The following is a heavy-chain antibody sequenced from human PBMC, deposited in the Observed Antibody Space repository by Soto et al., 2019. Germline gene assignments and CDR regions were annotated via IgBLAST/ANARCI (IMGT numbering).Heavy chain of an antibody. V-gene: IGHV4-30-4*01. D-gene: IGHD2-2*03. CDR3: ARLNGYCVSTGCHGYYGMDV. Sequence: SETLSLTCTVSGGSISGGDYYWSWIRQPPGKGLEWIGYIYYSGSTYYNPSLKSRVTISVDTSKNQFSLKLSSVTAADTAVYYCARLNGYCVSTGCHGYYGMDVWGQGTTVTVS. J-gene: IGHJ6*02. CDR1: GGSISGGDYY. CDR2: IYYSGST.